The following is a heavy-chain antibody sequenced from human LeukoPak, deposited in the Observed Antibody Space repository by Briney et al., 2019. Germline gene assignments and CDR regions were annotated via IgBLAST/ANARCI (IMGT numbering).Heavy chain of an antibody. J-gene: IGHJ4*02. Sequence: GGSLRLSCAASGFTFSNYWMHWVRQAPGKGLVWVSRINYDGTTTGYADSVKGRFTISRDNAKNSLYLQMSSLRAEDTAVYYCARDYASDYWGQGTLVTVSS. CDR1: GFTFSNYW. CDR2: INYDGTTT. D-gene: IGHD3-10*01. CDR3: ARDYASDY. V-gene: IGHV3-74*01.